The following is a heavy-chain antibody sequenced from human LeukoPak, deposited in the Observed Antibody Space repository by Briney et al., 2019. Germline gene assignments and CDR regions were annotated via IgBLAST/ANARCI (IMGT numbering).Heavy chain of an antibody. CDR3: TTIVVVPAAQIEYFQH. V-gene: IGHV3-15*01. Sequence: GGSLRLSCAASGFTFSNAWMSWVRQAPGKGLEWVGRIKSKTDGGTTGYAAPVKGRFTISREDSKNTLYLQMNSLKTEDTAVYYCTTIVVVPAAQIEYFQHWGQGTLVTVSS. D-gene: IGHD2-2*01. CDR1: GFTFSNAW. J-gene: IGHJ1*01. CDR2: IKSKTDGGTT.